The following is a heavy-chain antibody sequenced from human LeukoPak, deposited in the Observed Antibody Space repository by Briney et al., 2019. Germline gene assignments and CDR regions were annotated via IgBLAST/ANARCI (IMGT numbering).Heavy chain of an antibody. Sequence: SETLSLTCTVSGGSISSSAYHWGWIRQPPGKGLEWIGSIYYSGSTYSNPSLKSRVTISVVTSKNQFSLKLSSVTAADTAVYYCARVSGATAAGTCNYWGQGTLVTVSS. CDR2: IYYSGST. D-gene: IGHD6-13*01. CDR1: GGSISSSAYH. J-gene: IGHJ4*02. V-gene: IGHV4-39*01. CDR3: ARVSGATAAGTCNY.